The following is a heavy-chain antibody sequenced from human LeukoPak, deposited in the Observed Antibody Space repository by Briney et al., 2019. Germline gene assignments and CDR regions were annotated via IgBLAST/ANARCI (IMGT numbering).Heavy chain of an antibody. D-gene: IGHD6-13*01. CDR1: GYTFTGYY. Sequence: ASVKVSCKASGYTFTGYYMHWVRQAPGQGLEWMGGIIPIFGTANYAQKFQGRVTITADKSTSTAYMELSSLRSEDTAAYYCARDVIAAAGYAYYYMDVWGKGTTVTVSS. J-gene: IGHJ6*03. CDR2: IIPIFGTA. V-gene: IGHV1-69*06. CDR3: ARDVIAAAGYAYYYMDV.